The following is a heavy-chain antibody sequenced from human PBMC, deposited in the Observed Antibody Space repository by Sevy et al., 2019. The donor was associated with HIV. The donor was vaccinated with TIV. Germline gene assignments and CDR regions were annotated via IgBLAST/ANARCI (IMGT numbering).Heavy chain of an antibody. V-gene: IGHV3-15*05. CDR3: STDPIILLLVTDGMDV. CDR1: GFTFTYAW. CDR2: IKSNADGGTI. D-gene: IGHD2-8*02. J-gene: IGHJ6*02. Sequence: GGSLRLSCAASGFTFTYAWMNWVRQAPGKGLEWVGRIKSNADGGTIAYAAPVKGRFIISRDDSKNTLYLQMNSLKTEDTGVYYCSTDPIILLLVTDGMDVWGQGTTVTVSS.